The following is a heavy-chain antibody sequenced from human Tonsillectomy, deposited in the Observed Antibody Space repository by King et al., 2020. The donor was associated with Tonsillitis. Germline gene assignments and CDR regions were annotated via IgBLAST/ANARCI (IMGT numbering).Heavy chain of an antibody. J-gene: IGHJ5*02. V-gene: IGHV3-30*18. D-gene: IGHD3-16*01. CDR1: GFTFSTYG. CDR2: ISYDGNNK. CDR3: AKGLHDHVGGDNWLDP. Sequence: QLVQSGGGVVQPGRSLRLSCAASGFTFSTYGMHWVRQAPGKGLNWVAVISYDGNNKYYADSMKGRFTISRDNSKNTLFLQMNSLRAGDTAIYYCAKGLHDHVGGDNWLDPWGQGTLVTVSS.